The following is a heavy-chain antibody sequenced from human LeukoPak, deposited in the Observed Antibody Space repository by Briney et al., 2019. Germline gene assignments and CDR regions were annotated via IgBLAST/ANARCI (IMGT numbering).Heavy chain of an antibody. CDR1: GFTVSSSY. V-gene: IGHV3-23*01. J-gene: IGHJ5*02. Sequence: PGGSLRLSCAAAGFTVSSSYMSWVRQAPGKGLEWVSAIGGSGAGTYYADSVKGRFTISRDNSNNTLYLQMNSLRAEDTAVYYCAKDRGHSYGFLGWFDPWGQGTLVTVSS. CDR3: AKDRGHSYGFLGWFDP. D-gene: IGHD5-18*01. CDR2: IGGSGAGT.